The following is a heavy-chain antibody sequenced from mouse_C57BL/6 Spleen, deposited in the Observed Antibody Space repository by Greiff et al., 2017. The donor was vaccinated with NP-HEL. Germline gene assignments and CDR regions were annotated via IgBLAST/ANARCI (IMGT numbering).Heavy chain of an antibody. CDR1: GFTFSDYG. Sequence: EVQLVESGGGLVKPGGSLKLSCAASGFTFSDYGMHWVRQAPEKGLEWVAYISSGSSTIYYADTVKGRFTISRDNAKNTLFLQMTSLRSEDTAMYYCARTITTVVADWYFDVWGTGTTVTVSS. J-gene: IGHJ1*03. D-gene: IGHD1-1*01. V-gene: IGHV5-17*01. CDR3: ARTITTVVADWYFDV. CDR2: ISSGSSTI.